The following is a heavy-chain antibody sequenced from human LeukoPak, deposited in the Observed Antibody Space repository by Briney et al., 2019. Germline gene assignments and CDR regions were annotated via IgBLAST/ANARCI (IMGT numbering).Heavy chain of an antibody. CDR2: IYYSGST. CDR1: GGSISSGDYY. J-gene: IGHJ5*02. D-gene: IGHD3-10*01. Sequence: PQTLSLTCTVSGGSISSGDYYWSWIRQPPGKGLEWIGYIYYSGSTYYNPPLKSRVTISVDTSKNQFSLKLSSVTAADTAVYYCARGRYYYGSGSPPFDPWGQGTLVTVSS. CDR3: ARGRYYYGSGSPPFDP. V-gene: IGHV4-30-4*01.